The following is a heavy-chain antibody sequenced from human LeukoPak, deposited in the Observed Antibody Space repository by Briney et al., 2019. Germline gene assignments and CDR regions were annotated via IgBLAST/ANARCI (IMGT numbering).Heavy chain of an antibody. J-gene: IGHJ5*02. CDR2: IWYDGSNK. CDR3: ARDNSGSYYRPRALNGYWFDP. Sequence: GGSLRLSCAASGFTFSSYGMHWVRQAPGKGLEWVAVIWYDGSNKYYADSVKGRFTISRDNSKNTLYLQMNSLRAEDTAVYYCARDNSGSYYRPRALNGYWFDPWGQGTLVTVSS. CDR1: GFTFSSYG. V-gene: IGHV3-33*01. D-gene: IGHD1-26*01.